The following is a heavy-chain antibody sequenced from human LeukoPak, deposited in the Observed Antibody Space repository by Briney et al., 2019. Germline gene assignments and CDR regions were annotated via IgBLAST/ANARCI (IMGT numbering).Heavy chain of an antibody. CDR2: ISAYNGNT. D-gene: IGHD2-15*01. J-gene: IGHJ6*03. V-gene: IGHV1-18*01. CDR3: ARANNRKEIVVVVAATYYYMDV. Sequence: ASVKVSCKASGYTFTSYGISWVRQDPGQGLEWMGWISAYNGNTNYAQKLQGRVTMTTDTSTSTAYMELRSLRSDDTAVYYCARANNRKEIVVVVAATYYYMDVWGKGTTVTVSS. CDR1: GYTFTSYG.